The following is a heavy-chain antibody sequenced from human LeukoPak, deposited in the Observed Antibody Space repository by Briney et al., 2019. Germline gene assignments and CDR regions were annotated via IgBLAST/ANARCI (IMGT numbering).Heavy chain of an antibody. J-gene: IGHJ4*02. CDR3: ARGEAMDY. CDR1: GGSISSYY. V-gene: IGHV4-59*01. CDR2: IYYSGST. Sequence: SETLSLTCTVSGGSISSYYWSWIRQPPGKGLEWIGCIYYSGSTNYNPSLKSRVTISVDTSKNQFSLKLSSVTAADTAVYYCARGEAMDYWGQGTLVTVSS.